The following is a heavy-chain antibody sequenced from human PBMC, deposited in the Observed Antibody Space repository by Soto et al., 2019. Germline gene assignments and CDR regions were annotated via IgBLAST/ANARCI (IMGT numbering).Heavy chain of an antibody. CDR3: ARAYSSSSWFDP. CDR2: IYSGGNT. CDR1: GFTVSSNY. V-gene: IGHV3-53*02. D-gene: IGHD6-6*01. J-gene: IGHJ5*02. Sequence: EVQLVETGGGLIQPGGSLRLSCAASGFTVSSNYMTWVRQAPGKGLEWVSFIYSGGNTFYADSVKGRFTIFRDNSKNTLYLQLNSLRAEDTAVYYCARAYSSSSWFDPWGQGTLVTVSS.